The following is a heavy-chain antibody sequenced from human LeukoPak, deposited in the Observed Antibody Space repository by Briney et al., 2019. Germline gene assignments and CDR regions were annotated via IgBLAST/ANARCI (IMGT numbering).Heavy chain of an antibody. V-gene: IGHV5-51*01. CDR1: GYSFTSYW. D-gene: IGHD3-22*01. Sequence: PGESLKISCKGSGYSFTSYWIGWGRQMPGKGLEWMGIIYPGDSDTRYSPAFQGQVTISADKSISTAYLQWSSLKASDTAMYYCARLGLGGYDSSGYYLGYWGQGTLVTVSS. CDR2: IYPGDSDT. CDR3: ARLGLGGYDSSGYYLGY. J-gene: IGHJ4*02.